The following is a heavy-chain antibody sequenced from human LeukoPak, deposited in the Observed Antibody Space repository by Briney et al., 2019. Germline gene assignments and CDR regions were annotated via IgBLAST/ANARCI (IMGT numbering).Heavy chain of an antibody. CDR3: ARERSGWPPDY. CDR2: ISAYNGNT. D-gene: IGHD6-19*01. J-gene: IGHJ4*02. Sequence: ASVKVSXKASGYTFTSFGISWVRQAPGQGLEWMGWISAYNGNTDYAQKFQGRVTMTKDTSTSTVYMELRSLRSDDTAVYYCARERSGWPPDYWGQGTLVTVS. CDR1: GYTFTSFG. V-gene: IGHV1-18*01.